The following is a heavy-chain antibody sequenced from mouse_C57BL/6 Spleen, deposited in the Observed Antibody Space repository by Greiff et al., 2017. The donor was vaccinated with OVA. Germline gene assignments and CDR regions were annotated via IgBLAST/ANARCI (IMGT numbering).Heavy chain of an antibody. CDR1: GYSITSGYY. D-gene: IGHD1-1*01. Sequence: EVQLQESGPGLVKPSQSLSLTCSVTGYSITSGYYWNWIRQFPGNKLEWMGYISYDGSNNYNPSLKNRISITRDTSKNQFFLKLNSVTTEDTATYYCARGGDYYGSSFRGYFDVWGTGTTVTVSS. V-gene: IGHV3-6*01. CDR3: ARGGDYYGSSFRGYFDV. CDR2: ISYDGSN. J-gene: IGHJ1*03.